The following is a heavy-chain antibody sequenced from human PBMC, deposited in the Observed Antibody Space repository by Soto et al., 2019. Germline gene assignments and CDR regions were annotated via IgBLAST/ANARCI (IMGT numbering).Heavy chain of an antibody. CDR3: AKGGDIVTGHEYWYFDL. J-gene: IGHJ2*01. CDR1: GFTFSPYA. V-gene: IGHV3-30*18. CDR2: ISYDGSNK. Sequence: QVQLVESGGGVVQPGRSLRLSCAASGFTFSPYAMHWFRQAPGKGLEWVAVISYDGSNKYYADSVKGRFTISRDNSKNTLYLQMKSLRPEDTAVYYCAKGGDIVTGHEYWYFDLWGRVTLVTVSS. D-gene: IGHD3-9*01.